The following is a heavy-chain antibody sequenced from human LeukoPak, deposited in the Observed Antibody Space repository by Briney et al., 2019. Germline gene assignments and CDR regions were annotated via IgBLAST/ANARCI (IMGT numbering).Heavy chain of an antibody. CDR3: AKERTLYYYYMDV. V-gene: IGHV3-30*02. Sequence: GGSLSLSCAASGFTFSSCGMHWVRQAPGKGLEWVAFIRYDGSNKYYADSVKGRFTISRDNSKNTLYLQMNSLRAEDTAVYYCAKERTLYYYYMDVWGKGTTVTVSS. J-gene: IGHJ6*03. CDR1: GFTFSSCG. CDR2: IRYDGSNK. D-gene: IGHD2-2*01.